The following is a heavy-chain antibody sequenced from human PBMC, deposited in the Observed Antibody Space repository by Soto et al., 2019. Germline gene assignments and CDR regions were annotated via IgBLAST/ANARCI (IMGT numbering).Heavy chain of an antibody. Sequence: SAKVSFKTSCYTFTDHGIDWVRQAPGQGLEWVGWVSTYNGNTNYAYNLKDRVIMTTDASTSTAYMELRGLRSDDTAVYYCAREVEGSYSPADFWGQGTPVTVSS. CDR2: VSTYNGNT. CDR1: CYTFTDHG. CDR3: AREVEGSYSPADF. D-gene: IGHD3-10*01. J-gene: IGHJ4*02. V-gene: IGHV1-18*01.